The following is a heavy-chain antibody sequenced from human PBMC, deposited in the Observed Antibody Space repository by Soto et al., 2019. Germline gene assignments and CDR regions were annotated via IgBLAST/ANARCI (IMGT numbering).Heavy chain of an antibody. CDR3: ASVGDSSGYPYYFDY. V-gene: IGHV3-66*01. D-gene: IGHD3-22*01. J-gene: IGHJ4*02. Sequence: GGSLRLSCAASGFTVSSNYMSWVRQAPGKGLEWVSVIYSGGSTYYADSVKGRFTISRDNSKNTLYLQMNSLRAEDTAVYYCASVGDSSGYPYYFDYWGQGTLVTVSS. CDR1: GFTVSSNY. CDR2: IYSGGST.